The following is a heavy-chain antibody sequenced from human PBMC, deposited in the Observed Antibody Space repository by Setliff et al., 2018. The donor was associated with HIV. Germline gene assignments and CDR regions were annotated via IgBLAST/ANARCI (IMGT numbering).Heavy chain of an antibody. CDR2: IIPIFGTA. D-gene: IGHD2-21*02. V-gene: IGHV1-69*05. CDR3: ASAYCGGDCYSVGDAFDI. J-gene: IGHJ3*02. CDR1: GYTLTELS. Sequence: SVKVSCKVSGYTLTELSRHWVRQAPGKGLEWMGGIIPIFGTANYAQKFQGRVTITTDESTSTAYMELSSLRSEDTAVYYCASAYCGGDCYSVGDAFDIWGQGTMVTVSS.